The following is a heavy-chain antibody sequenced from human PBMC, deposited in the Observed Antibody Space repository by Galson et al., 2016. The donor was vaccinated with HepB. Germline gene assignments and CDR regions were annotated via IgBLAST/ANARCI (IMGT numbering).Heavy chain of an antibody. J-gene: IGHJ4*02. V-gene: IGHV3-9*01. CDR3: AKDKGDYGDYIDY. Sequence: SLRLSCAASGFTFDDYAMHWVRQAPGKGLEWVSVINGKSGSVDYADSVKGRFTISRDNAKNSLYLQMNSLRAEDTAFYYCAKDKGDYGDYIDYWGRGTLVTVSS. CDR2: INGKSGSV. D-gene: IGHD4-17*01. CDR1: GFTFDDYA.